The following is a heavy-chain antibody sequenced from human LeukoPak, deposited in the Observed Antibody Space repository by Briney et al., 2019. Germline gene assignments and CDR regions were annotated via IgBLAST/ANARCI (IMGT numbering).Heavy chain of an antibody. Sequence: SETLSLTCAVSGGSISSSNWWSWVRQPPGKGLEWIGEIYHSGSTNYNPSLKGRVTISVDKSKNQFSLKLSSVTAADTAVYYCARKGGTWGTTSHAFDIWGQGTMVTVSS. V-gene: IGHV4-4*02. J-gene: IGHJ3*02. D-gene: IGHD1-1*01. CDR1: GGSISSSNW. CDR2: IYHSGST. CDR3: ARKGGTWGTTSHAFDI.